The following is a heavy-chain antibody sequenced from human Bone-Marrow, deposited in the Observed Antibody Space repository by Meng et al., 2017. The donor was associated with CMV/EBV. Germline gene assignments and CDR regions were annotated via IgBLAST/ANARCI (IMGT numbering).Heavy chain of an antibody. J-gene: IGHJ3*01. V-gene: IGHV1-2*02. CDR2: MSFDTGAT. D-gene: IGHD3-3*02. CDR1: GHPLTGSY. Sequence: ASVKVSCKASGHPLTGSYMPWVRQAPGQGLEWMGWMSFDTGATKYAQMYQGRVSLTRDTSINTIYMELSSLTFDDTAVYFCTRSGHFWGFDVWGQGTLVTVSS. CDR3: TRSGHFWGFDV.